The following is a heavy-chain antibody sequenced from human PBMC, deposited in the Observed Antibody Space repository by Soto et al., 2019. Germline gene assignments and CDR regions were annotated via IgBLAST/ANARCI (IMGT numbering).Heavy chain of an antibody. CDR2: IYYSGST. V-gene: IGHV4-59*08. D-gene: IGHD3-10*01. CDR3: ARTGIVLWFGTYRHDAFDI. Sequence: PSETLSLTCTVSGGSISSYYWSWIRQPPGKGLEWIGYIYYSGSTNYNPSLKSRVTISVDTSKNQFSLKLSSVTAADTAVYYCARTGIVLWFGTYRHDAFDIWGQGTMVTVAS. CDR1: GGSISSYY. J-gene: IGHJ3*02.